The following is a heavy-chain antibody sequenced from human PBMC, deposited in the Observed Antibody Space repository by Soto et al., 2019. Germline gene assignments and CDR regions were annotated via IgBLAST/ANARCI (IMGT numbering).Heavy chain of an antibody. J-gene: IGHJ5*02. CDR1: GFTFSSYA. CDR2: ISGSGGST. Sequence: PGGSLRLSCAASGFTFSSYAMSWVRQAPGKGLEWVSAISGSGGSTYYADSVKGRFTISRDNSNNTLYLQMNSLRAEDTAVYYCAKDRGLSSGWASWGQGTLGTVSS. CDR3: AKDRGLSSGWAS. V-gene: IGHV3-23*01. D-gene: IGHD6-19*01.